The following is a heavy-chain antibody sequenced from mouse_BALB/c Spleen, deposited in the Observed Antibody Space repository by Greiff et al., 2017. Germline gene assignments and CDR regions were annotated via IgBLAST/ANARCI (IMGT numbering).Heavy chain of an antibody. D-gene: IGHD2-14*01. V-gene: IGHV5-9-3*01. Sequence: DVKLVESGGGLVKPGGSLKLSCAASGFTFSSYAMSWVRQTPEKRLEWVATISSGGSYTYYPDSVKGRFTISRDNAKNTLYLQMSSLRSEDTAMYYCASRYDGAYWGQGTLVTVSA. CDR3: ASRYDGAY. J-gene: IGHJ3*01. CDR2: ISSGGSYT. CDR1: GFTFSSYA.